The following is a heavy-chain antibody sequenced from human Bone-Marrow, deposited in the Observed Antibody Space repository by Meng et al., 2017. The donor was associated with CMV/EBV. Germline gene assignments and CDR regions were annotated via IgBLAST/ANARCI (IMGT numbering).Heavy chain of an antibody. D-gene: IGHD1-26*01. J-gene: IGHJ6*02. CDR3: ARDVGTTLYYYGMDV. V-gene: IGHV3-21*01. CDR2: ISSSSSYI. CDR1: GFTFSSYS. Sequence: GESLKISCAASGFTFSSYSMNWVRQAPGKGLEWVSSISSSSSYIYYADSVKGRFTISRDNAKNSLYLQMNSLRAEDTAVYYCARDVGTTLYYYGMDVWAQGTTVTVSS.